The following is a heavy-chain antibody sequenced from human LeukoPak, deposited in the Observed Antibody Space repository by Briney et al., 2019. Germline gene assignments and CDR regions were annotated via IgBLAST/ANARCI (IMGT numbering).Heavy chain of an antibody. V-gene: IGHV3-23*01. CDR2: ISASGGST. J-gene: IGHJ3*02. CDR1: GLTFSRYA. Sequence: GGSLRLSCAASGLTFSRYAMSWVRQAPGKGLEWVSAISASGGSTYYADSVKGRFTISRDNSKNTLYLQMNSLRVEDTAVYYCAKEVYYFDTSGLYSFAFDIWGQGTMVTVPP. CDR3: AKEVYYFDTSGLYSFAFDI. D-gene: IGHD3-22*01.